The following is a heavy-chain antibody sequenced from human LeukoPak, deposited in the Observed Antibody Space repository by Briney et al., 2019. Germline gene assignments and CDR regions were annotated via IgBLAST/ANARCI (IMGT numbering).Heavy chain of an antibody. CDR1: GGSISSSNW. CDR2: PYHSGST. CDR3: ARERIVVVPAATEALNWFDP. J-gene: IGHJ5*02. V-gene: IGHV4-4*02. D-gene: IGHD2-2*01. Sequence: SGTLSLTCAVSGGSISSSNWWSWVRPPPRKGLEWIGEPYHSGSTNYDPSLKSRVTISVDKCKNQFSLKLSSVTAADTAVYDCARERIVVVPAATEALNWFDPWGQGTLVTVSS.